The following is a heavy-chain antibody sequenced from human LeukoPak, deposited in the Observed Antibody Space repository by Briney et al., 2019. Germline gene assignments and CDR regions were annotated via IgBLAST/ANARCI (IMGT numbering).Heavy chain of an antibody. J-gene: IGHJ4*02. CDR2: ISYDGSNK. CDR3: ARDKAYKIVVADVDY. D-gene: IGHD3-22*01. Sequence: GGSLRLSCAASGFTFSSYGMHWVRQAPGKGLEWVAVISYDGSNKYYADSVKGRFTISRDNSKNTLYLQMNSLRAEDTAVYYCARDKAYKIVVADVDYWGQGTLVTVSS. V-gene: IGHV3-30*19. CDR1: GFTFSSYG.